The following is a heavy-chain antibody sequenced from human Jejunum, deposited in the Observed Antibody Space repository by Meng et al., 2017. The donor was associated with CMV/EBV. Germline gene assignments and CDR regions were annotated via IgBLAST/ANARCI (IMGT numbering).Heavy chain of an antibody. J-gene: IGHJ5*02. V-gene: IGHV4-34*01. Sequence: QVQLQQWGAGLLKPSETLSLTCAVYGASFSDYYLSWIRQPPGKGLEWIGEISHSGSTNYNPSLKSRATISVDTSKNQFSLKLNSVTAADTAVYYCARGVGVDPWGQGTLVTVSS. CDR1: GASFSDYY. CDR3: ARGVGVDP. CDR2: ISHSGST.